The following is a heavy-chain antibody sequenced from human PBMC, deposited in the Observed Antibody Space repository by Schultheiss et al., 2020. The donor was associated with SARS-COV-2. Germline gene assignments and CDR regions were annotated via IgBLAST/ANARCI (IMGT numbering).Heavy chain of an antibody. Sequence: SETLSLTCSVSGGSISNYYWSWIRQSPGKGLEWIGFIYYSGDTNYNPSLKGRVTLSIDASNNQFSLKLKSVTAADTALYFCATARATLVHFDHWGQGTLVTVSS. V-gene: IGHV4-59*01. CDR2: IYYSGDT. CDR3: ATARATLVHFDH. D-gene: IGHD6-13*01. J-gene: IGHJ4*02. CDR1: GGSISNYY.